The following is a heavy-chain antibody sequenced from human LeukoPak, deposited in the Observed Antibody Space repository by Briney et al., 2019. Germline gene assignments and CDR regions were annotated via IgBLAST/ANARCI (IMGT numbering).Heavy chain of an antibody. J-gene: IGHJ6*03. D-gene: IGHD6-13*01. CDR2: IYHSGST. CDR1: GGSISSSNW. V-gene: IGHV4-4*02. Sequence: PSETLSLTCAVSGGSISSSNWWSWVRQPPGKGLEWIGEIYHSGSTNYNPSLKSRVTISVDKSKNQFSLKLSSVTAADTAVYYCARDLRQQQLTGYYYYYYYMDVWGKGTTVTVSS. CDR3: ARDLRQQQLTGYYYYYYYMDV.